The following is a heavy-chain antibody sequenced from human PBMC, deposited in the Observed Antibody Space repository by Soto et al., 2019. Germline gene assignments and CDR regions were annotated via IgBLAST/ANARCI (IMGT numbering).Heavy chain of an antibody. CDR3: ARVGGPGGSGNSLDY. CDR2: IIPIVGIS. Sequence: QVQLVQSGAEVKKPGSSVKVSCPASGGTFRSYSINWVRQAPGKGLEWMGRIIPIVGISNYAQSFQGRVTLSADTSTTTAYMDLSSLRSEDTAVYYCARVGGPGGSGNSLDYWGQGTLVTVSS. J-gene: IGHJ4*02. D-gene: IGHD3-10*01. V-gene: IGHV1-69*02. CDR1: GGTFRSYS.